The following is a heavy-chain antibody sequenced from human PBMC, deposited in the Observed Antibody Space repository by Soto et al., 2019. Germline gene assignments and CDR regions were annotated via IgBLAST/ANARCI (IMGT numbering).Heavy chain of an antibody. CDR2: IYSGGTT. Sequence: EVQLVESGGGLVQPGGSLRLSCAASGFTVSSNYMTWVRQAPGKGLEWVSNIYSGGTTSYADSVKGRFTISRDNSKNTLFLQMNSLRDDDRAVYYCASGASGNYRGGQGTLVTVSS. V-gene: IGHV3-66*01. CDR3: ASGASGNYR. CDR1: GFTVSSNY. J-gene: IGHJ4*02. D-gene: IGHD3-10*01.